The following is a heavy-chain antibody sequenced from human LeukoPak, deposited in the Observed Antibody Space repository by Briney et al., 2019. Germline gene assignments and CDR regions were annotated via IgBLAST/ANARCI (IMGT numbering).Heavy chain of an antibody. V-gene: IGHV3-48*01. D-gene: IGHD2-21*01. CDR2: ISTSGGTI. CDR3: ARHIPFDC. CDR1: GLTFSSSS. J-gene: IGHJ4*02. Sequence: PGGSLRLSCAASGLTFSSSSMNWVRQAPEKGLEWVSYISTSGGTIYYADSVKGRFTISRDNAKNSLYLQMDSLRAEDTAVYYCARHIPFDCWGQGTLVTVSS.